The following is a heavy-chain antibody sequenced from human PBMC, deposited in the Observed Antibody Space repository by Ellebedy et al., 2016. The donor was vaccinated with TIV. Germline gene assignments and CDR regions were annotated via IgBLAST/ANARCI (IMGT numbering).Heavy chain of an antibody. Sequence: GESLKISCTASGFTLTNYWMTWVRQAPGKGLECVANINEDGTKKHYVDSVKGRFTISRDNAGNSLYLQMKGLGAEDTAVYYCARAIYGASNLWGRGTLVTVPS. CDR1: GFTLTNYW. J-gene: IGHJ2*01. V-gene: IGHV3-7*01. CDR3: ARAIYGASNL. CDR2: INEDGTKK. D-gene: IGHD4-17*01.